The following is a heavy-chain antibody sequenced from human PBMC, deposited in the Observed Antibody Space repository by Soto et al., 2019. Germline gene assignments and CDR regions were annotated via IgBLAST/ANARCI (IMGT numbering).Heavy chain of an antibody. CDR3: TRDQDIVVVPAAKDYYYGMDV. J-gene: IGHJ6*02. V-gene: IGHV3-49*03. Sequence: GGSLRLSCTAFGFTFGDYAMSWFWQAQGKGRVWVGFIRSKAYGGTTEDASSVKGRFTISRDDSKSIAYLQMNSLKTEDTAVYYCTRDQDIVVVPAAKDYYYGMDVWGQGTTVTVSS. CDR2: IRSKAYGGTT. D-gene: IGHD2-2*01. CDR1: GFTFGDYA.